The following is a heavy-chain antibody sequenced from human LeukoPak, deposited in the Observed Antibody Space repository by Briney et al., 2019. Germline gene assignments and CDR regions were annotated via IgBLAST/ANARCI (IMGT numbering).Heavy chain of an antibody. Sequence: GGSLRLSCAASGFTFSSYWMHWVRQAPGKGLVWVSRINSDGSSTSYADSVKGRFTISRDNAKNTPYLQMNSLRAEDTAVYYCTRDLGSYYPFDYWGQGTLVTVSS. CDR1: GFTFSSYW. CDR2: INSDGSST. D-gene: IGHD1-26*01. V-gene: IGHV3-74*01. CDR3: TRDLGSYYPFDY. J-gene: IGHJ4*02.